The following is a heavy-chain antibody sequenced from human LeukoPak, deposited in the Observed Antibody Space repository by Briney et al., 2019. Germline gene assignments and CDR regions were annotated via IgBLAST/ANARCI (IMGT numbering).Heavy chain of an antibody. J-gene: IGHJ4*02. CDR3: ARDRDYEGDYFDY. V-gene: IGHV3-74*01. CDR2: INSDGSST. D-gene: IGHD3-22*01. CDR1: GFTFSSYW. Sequence: GGSLRLSCAASGFTFSSYWMHWVRQAPGKGLVWVSHINSDGSSTTYADSVKGRFTISRDNSKNTLYPQMNSLRAEDTAVYYCARDRDYEGDYFDYWGQGTLVTVSS.